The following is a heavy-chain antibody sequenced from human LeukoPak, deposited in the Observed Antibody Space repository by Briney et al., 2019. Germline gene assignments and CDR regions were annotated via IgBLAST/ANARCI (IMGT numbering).Heavy chain of an antibody. V-gene: IGHV4-34*01. CDR2: NNHSGTT. Sequence: PSETLSLTCAVYGGSFSGYYWSWVRQPPGKGLEWIGENNHSGTTNYNPSLKSRVTISVDTSKNQLSLKLSSVTAADTAVYYCARGGRIVVVVAARRYNWFDPWGQGTLVTVSS. D-gene: IGHD2-15*01. CDR1: GGSFSGYY. CDR3: ARGGRIVVVVAARRYNWFDP. J-gene: IGHJ5*02.